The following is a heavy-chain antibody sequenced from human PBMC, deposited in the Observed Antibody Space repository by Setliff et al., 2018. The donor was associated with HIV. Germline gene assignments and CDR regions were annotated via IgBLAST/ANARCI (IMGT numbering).Heavy chain of an antibody. CDR1: GYTFTSYY. Sequence: GASVKVSCKASGYTFTSYYMHWVRQAPGQGLEWLGIINPSGGTTNYAQKFQGRVTMTRDTSTSTLYMELSSLRSEDTDVYYCVTGVYHDSSGYCPHWGQGTQVTVSS. D-gene: IGHD3-22*01. CDR3: VTGVYHDSSGYCPH. J-gene: IGHJ1*01. CDR2: INPSGGTT. V-gene: IGHV1-46*01.